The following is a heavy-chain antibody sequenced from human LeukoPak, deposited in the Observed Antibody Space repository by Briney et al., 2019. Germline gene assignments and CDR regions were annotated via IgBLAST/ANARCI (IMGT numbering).Heavy chain of an antibody. CDR2: IYHSGST. V-gene: IGHV4-38-2*02. J-gene: IGHJ4*02. Sequence: SETLSLTCTVSGYSISSGYYWGWIRQPPGKGLEWIGSIYHSGSTYYNPSLKSRVTISVDTSKNQFSLKLSSVTAADTAVYYCARARIAAAGTSPIDYWGQGTLVTVSS. CDR3: ARARIAAAGTSPIDY. D-gene: IGHD6-13*01. CDR1: GYSISSGYY.